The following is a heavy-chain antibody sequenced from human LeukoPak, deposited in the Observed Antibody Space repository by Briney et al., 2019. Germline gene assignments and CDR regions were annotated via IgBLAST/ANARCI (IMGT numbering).Heavy chain of an antibody. Sequence: GGSLRLSCAASGFTFSTYAMSWVRQAPGKGLEWVSAISGSGGVTYYADSVKGRFTISRDNFKNTLYLQMNSLRAEDTAVYYCAKDTTDLVRGVIDYWGQGTLVTVSS. CDR1: GFTFSTYA. D-gene: IGHD3-10*01. V-gene: IGHV3-23*01. J-gene: IGHJ4*02. CDR3: AKDTTDLVRGVIDY. CDR2: ISGSGGVT.